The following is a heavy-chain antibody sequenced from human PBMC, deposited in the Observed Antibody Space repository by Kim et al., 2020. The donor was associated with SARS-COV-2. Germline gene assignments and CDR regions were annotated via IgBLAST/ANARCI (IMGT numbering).Heavy chain of an antibody. V-gene: IGHV3-33*06. Sequence: GGSLRLSCAASGFTFSSYGMHWVRQAPGKGLEWVAVIWYDGSNKYYADSVKGRFTISRDNSKNTLYLQMNSLRAEDTAVYYCAKDRGKSQVKGYFDYWGQGTLGTVSS. CDR2: IWYDGSNK. CDR3: AKDRGKSQVKGYFDY. J-gene: IGHJ4*03. D-gene: IGHD1-26*01. CDR1: GFTFSSYG.